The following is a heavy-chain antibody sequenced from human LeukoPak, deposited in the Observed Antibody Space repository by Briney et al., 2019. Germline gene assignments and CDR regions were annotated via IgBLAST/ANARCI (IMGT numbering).Heavy chain of an antibody. CDR3: AELGITMIGGV. CDR1: GLTFSSYS. J-gene: IGHJ6*04. D-gene: IGHD3-10*02. CDR2: ISSRISST. Sequence: GGSLRLSCAASGLTFSSYSLNWVRQAPGKGLEWVSSISSRISSTYYADSVKGRFTISRDNAKNSLYLQMNSLRAEDTAVYYCAELGITMIGGVWGKGTTVTISS. V-gene: IGHV3-21*01.